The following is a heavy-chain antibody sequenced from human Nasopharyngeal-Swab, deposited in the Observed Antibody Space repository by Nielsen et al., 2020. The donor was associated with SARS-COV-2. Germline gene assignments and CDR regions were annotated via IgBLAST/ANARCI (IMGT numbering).Heavy chain of an antibody. D-gene: IGHD2-8*02. CDR2: ISAYNGNT. Sequence: ASVKVSCKASGYTFTSYGISWVRQAPGQGLDWMGWISAYNGNTNYAQKLQGRVTMTTDTSTSTAYMELRSLRSDDTAVYYCARDGGDRYCTGGVCPLYYYYGMDVWGQGTTVTVSS. V-gene: IGHV1-18*01. J-gene: IGHJ6*02. CDR3: ARDGGDRYCTGGVCPLYYYYGMDV. CDR1: GYTFTSYG.